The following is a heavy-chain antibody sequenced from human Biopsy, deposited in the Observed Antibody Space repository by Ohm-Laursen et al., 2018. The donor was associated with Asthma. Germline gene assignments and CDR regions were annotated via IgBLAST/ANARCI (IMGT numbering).Heavy chain of an antibody. Sequence: SLRLSCAASGFRFSDYGMNWVRQAPGKGLEWVASISSGGGSRDYADSMEGRFTISRDNYNMVFLHMNHLSAEDTAIYYCALFSMCTRTACGPYYIYKMDVWGQGTTVTVSS. CDR2: ISSGGGSR. J-gene: IGHJ6*02. D-gene: IGHD5/OR15-5a*01. CDR3: ALFSMCTRTACGPYYIYKMDV. V-gene: IGHV3-23*01. CDR1: GFRFSDYG.